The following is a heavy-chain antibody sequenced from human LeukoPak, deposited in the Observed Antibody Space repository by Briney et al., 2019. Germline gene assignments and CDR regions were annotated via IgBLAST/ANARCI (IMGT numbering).Heavy chain of an antibody. D-gene: IGHD5-18*01. V-gene: IGHV3-23*01. CDR1: GFAFSNYA. CDR2: ISDGAGGRT. J-gene: IGHJ4*02. Sequence: PGGSLRLSCAASGFAFSNYATNWVRQAPGKGLEWVSAISDGAGGRTYYTDSVKGRFTISRDNSKNTLYLQLNSLRAEDTAVYYCAKEDVDTSFDYWGQGTLVTVSS. CDR3: AKEDVDTSFDY.